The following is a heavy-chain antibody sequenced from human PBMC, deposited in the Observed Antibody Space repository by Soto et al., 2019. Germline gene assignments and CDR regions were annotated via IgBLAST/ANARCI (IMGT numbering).Heavy chain of an antibody. Sequence: ASLKVSCKASVYTFTTYDISWVRQAPGQGLEWMGRISTYNGNTNYPQSLQGRLTLTTDTSTTTAYMELRSLRSDDTAVYYCARDPYHVLMVNDPNLYGMDVWGQGTTVTVS. CDR2: ISTYNGNT. CDR1: VYTFTTYD. D-gene: IGHD2-8*01. CDR3: ARDPYHVLMVNDPNLYGMDV. V-gene: IGHV1-18*01. J-gene: IGHJ6*02.